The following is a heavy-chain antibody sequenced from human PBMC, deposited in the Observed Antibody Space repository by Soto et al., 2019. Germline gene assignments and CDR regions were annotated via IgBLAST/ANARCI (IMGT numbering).Heavy chain of an antibody. J-gene: IGHJ4*02. V-gene: IGHV1-69*13. D-gene: IGHD3-10*01. CDR2: SIPIFGTA. Sequence: SVKVSCKASGGTFSSYSISWVRQSPGQGLEWMGGSIPIFGTANYAQKFQGRVTITADESTSTAYMELSSLRSEDTAVYYCARDHRRARHDRGGAYHFDYWGQAILVTAS. CDR1: GGTFSSYS. CDR3: ARDHRRARHDRGGAYHFDY.